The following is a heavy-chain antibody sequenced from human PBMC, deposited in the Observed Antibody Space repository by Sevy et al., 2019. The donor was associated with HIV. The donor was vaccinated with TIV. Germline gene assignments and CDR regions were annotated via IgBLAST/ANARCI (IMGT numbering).Heavy chain of an antibody. CDR1: GGSFSTYS. CDR2: INHTGDT. Sequence: SETLSLTCAVYGGSFSTYSWSWIRQPPGKGLEWIGEINHTGDTTYNPSLESRVTISVDTSQNQFSLKLSSVTAADTAVYYCARSTGGGNFDYWGQGTLVTVSS. D-gene: IGHD2-15*01. V-gene: IGHV4-34*01. J-gene: IGHJ4*02. CDR3: ARSTGGGNFDY.